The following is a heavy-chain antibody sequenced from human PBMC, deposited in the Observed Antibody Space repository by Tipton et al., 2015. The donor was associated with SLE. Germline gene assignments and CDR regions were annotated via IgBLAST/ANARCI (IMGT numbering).Heavy chain of an antibody. CDR3: VRSDSGYPTLD. Sequence: TLSLTCTVSGASVSSSVYSWGWIRQPPGKGLQWIGAMFYTGSAHYNPSLKGRVAISVDTSKNRFFLQLNSVTAADTAVYYCVRSDSGYPTLDWGQGTLVTVSS. CDR1: GASVSSSVYS. CDR2: MFYTGSA. J-gene: IGHJ1*01. V-gene: IGHV4-39*07. D-gene: IGHD5-12*01.